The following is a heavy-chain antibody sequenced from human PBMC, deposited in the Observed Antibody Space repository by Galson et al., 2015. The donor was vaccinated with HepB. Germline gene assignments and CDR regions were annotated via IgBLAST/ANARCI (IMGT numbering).Heavy chain of an antibody. J-gene: IGHJ4*02. V-gene: IGHV4-39*01. CDR2: IYYSGNT. CDR1: GGSISSSSYY. CDR3: ARQGIRVTMIVVADY. D-gene: IGHD3-22*01. Sequence: SETLSLTCTVSGGSISSSSYYWGWIRQPPGKGLEWIGIIYYSGNTYYNPSLKSRVTISVDTSKNQFSLKLSSVTAADTAVYYCARQGIRVTMIVVADYWGQGTLVTVSS.